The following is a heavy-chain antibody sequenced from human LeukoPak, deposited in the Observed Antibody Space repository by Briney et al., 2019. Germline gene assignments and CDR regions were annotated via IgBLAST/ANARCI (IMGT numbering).Heavy chain of an antibody. J-gene: IGHJ6*02. CDR1: GYTFTSYG. D-gene: IGHD2-2*01. V-gene: IGHV1-18*01. CDR3: ARVGCSSTSCYANYGMDV. CDR2: ISAYNGNT. Sequence: ASVKVSCKASGYTFTSYGISWVRQAPGQGLECMGWISAYNGNTNYAQKLQGRVTMTTDTSTSTAYMELRSLRSDDTAVYYCARVGCSSTSCYANYGMDVWGQGTTVTVSS.